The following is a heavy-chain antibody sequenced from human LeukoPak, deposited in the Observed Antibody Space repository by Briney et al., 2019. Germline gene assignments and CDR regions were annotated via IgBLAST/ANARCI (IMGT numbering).Heavy chain of an antibody. Sequence: EASVKVSCKASGYTFTNYGISWVRQAPGQGLEWMGYIIAYNGNTNYAQNFQGRVTMTTDTSTSTAYMELRSLRSDDTAVYYCARDLVGGRRKWENNGMDVWGQGTRVTVSS. CDR2: IIAYNGNT. CDR3: ARDLVGGRRKWENNGMDV. V-gene: IGHV1-18*01. CDR1: GYTFTNYG. J-gene: IGHJ6*02. D-gene: IGHD1-26*01.